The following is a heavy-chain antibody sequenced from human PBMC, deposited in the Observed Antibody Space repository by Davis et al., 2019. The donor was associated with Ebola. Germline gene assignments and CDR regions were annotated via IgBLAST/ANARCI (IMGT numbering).Heavy chain of an antibody. CDR2: ISHDGSKT. D-gene: IGHD3-9*01. CDR1: GYTFHYFG. V-gene: IGHV3-30*18. J-gene: IGHJ4*02. Sequence: GESLKISCEGSGYTFHYFGMHWVRQAPGKGLEWVALISHDGSKTHYAESVKGRFTVSRDNSKNTLYLQMNSLTAEDTAIYFCAKESYEILTGYYAYYDFWGQGALVTVSP. CDR3: AKESYEILTGYYAYYDF.